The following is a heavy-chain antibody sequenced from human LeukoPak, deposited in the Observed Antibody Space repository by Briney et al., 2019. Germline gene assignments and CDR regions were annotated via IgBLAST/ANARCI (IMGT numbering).Heavy chain of an antibody. Sequence: SETLSLTCTISGGSINSKSSHWAWIRQPPGKGLECIGGVSYSGSTYYDPSLKSRVTISVDTSKNQFSLKLSSVTAADTAVYYCARAPFYDSSGYYSDYWGQGTLVTVSS. J-gene: IGHJ4*02. D-gene: IGHD3-22*01. CDR2: VSYSGST. V-gene: IGHV4-39*01. CDR3: ARAPFYDSSGYYSDY. CDR1: GGSINSKSSH.